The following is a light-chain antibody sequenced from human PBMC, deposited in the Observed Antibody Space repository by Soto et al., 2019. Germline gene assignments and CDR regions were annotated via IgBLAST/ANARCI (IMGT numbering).Light chain of an antibody. CDR1: ESVTRY. CDR3: QQHGSSPIT. Sequence: EVVLTQSPATLSLSPEERATLSCRASESVTRYLAWYQQRPGQAPRLLIYDASKRATGFPARFSGSGSGTDFTLTISRLEPEDFAVYYCQQHGSSPITFGQGTRLEIK. V-gene: IGKV3-11*01. CDR2: DAS. J-gene: IGKJ5*01.